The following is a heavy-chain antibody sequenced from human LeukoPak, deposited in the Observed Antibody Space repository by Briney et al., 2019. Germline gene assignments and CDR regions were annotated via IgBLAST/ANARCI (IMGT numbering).Heavy chain of an antibody. CDR3: AKEYGIVGATTRPLDYYYGMDV. CDR1: GFTFRSYA. Sequence: PGGSLRLSRAVFGFTFRSYAMHWVRRAPGKGLGYVSAISSNGGSTYYANSVKGRFTISRASSKNTLSRHMNSLGAEDRAVYYCAKEYGIVGATTRPLDYYYGMDVWGQGTTVTVSS. D-gene: IGHD1-26*01. CDR2: ISSNGGST. V-gene: IGHV3-64*01. J-gene: IGHJ6*02.